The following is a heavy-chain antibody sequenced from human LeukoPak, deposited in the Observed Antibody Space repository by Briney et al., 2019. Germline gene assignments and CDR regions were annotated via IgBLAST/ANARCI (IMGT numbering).Heavy chain of an antibody. D-gene: IGHD4-23*01. J-gene: IGHJ4*02. CDR1: GFTVSSNY. CDR3: ARGPGGGSNPTFDY. V-gene: IGHV4-34*01. Sequence: GSLRLSCAASGFTVSSNYMSWIRQPPGKGLEWIGEINHSGSTNYNPSLKSRVTISVDTSKNQFSLKLSSVTAADTAVYYCARGPGGGSNPTFDYWGQGTLVTVSS. CDR2: INHSGST.